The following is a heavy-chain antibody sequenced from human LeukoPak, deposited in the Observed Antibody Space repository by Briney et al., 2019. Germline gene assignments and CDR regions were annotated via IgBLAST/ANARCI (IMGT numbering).Heavy chain of an antibody. J-gene: IGHJ4*02. V-gene: IGHV3-21*01. CDR2: ISSSSSYI. D-gene: IGHD6-13*01. CDR3: ARFGAADKNLPDDY. CDR1: GFTFSSYS. Sequence: PGGSLRLSCAASGFTFSSYSMNWVRQAPGKGLEWVSTISSSSSYIYYADSVKGRFTISRDNAKNSLYLQMISLRAADTAVYYCARFGAADKNLPDDYWGQGNLVTVSA.